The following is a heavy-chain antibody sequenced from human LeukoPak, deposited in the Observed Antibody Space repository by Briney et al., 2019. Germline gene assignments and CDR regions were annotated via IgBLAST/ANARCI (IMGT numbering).Heavy chain of an antibody. CDR1: GGTFTSYD. D-gene: IGHD2-2*01. V-gene: IGHV1-8*03. CDR3: ARGQHCSSTSCPNYYYYYMDV. CDR2: MNPNSGNT. J-gene: IGHJ6*03. Sequence: ASVKVSCKASGGTFTSYDINWERQATGQGLEWMGWMNPNSGNTGYAQKFQGRVTITRNTSISTAYMELSSLRSEDTAVYYCARGQHCSSTSCPNYYYYYMDVWGKGTTVTVSS.